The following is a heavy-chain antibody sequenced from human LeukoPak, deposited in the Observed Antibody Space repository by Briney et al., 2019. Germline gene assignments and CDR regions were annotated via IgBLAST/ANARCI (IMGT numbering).Heavy chain of an antibody. J-gene: IGHJ5*02. Sequence: GRSLRLSCAASGFTFSSYAMHWVRQAPGKGLEWVAVISYDGSNKYYADSVKGRFTISRDNSKNTLYLQMNSLRAEDTAVYYCARDLKFGNWNYALWFDPWGQGTLVTVSS. CDR3: ARDLKFGNWNYALWFDP. CDR1: GFTFSSYA. CDR2: ISYDGSNK. V-gene: IGHV3-30*04. D-gene: IGHD1-7*01.